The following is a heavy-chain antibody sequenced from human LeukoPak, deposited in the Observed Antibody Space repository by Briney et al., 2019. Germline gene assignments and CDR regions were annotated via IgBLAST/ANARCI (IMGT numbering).Heavy chain of an antibody. D-gene: IGHD4-17*01. CDR2: ISSSSSYI. Sequence: GGSLRLSXAASGFTFSSYSMNWVRQAPGKGLEWVSSISSSSSYIYYADSVKGRFTISRDNAKNSLYLQMNSLRAEDTAVYYCARMTTVTRAFDIWGQWTMVTVSS. CDR3: ARMTTVTRAFDI. CDR1: GFTFSSYS. V-gene: IGHV3-21*01. J-gene: IGHJ3*02.